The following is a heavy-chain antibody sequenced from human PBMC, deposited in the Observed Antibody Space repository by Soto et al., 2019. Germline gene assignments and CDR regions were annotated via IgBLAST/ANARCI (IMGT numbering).Heavy chain of an antibody. CDR2: IYSGGSI. Sequence: VQLVESGGGLIQAGGSLRLSCAVSGFTVSNNFMMWVRQAPGKGLEWVSLIYSGGSISYADSVKGRFTISRDGSMNMLYLQMNSLTAEETAVYYCARDGKGQGGSPRWGQGTVVTVSS. J-gene: IGHJ4*02. D-gene: IGHD3-16*01. V-gene: IGHV3-53*02. CDR3: ARDGKGQGGSPR. CDR1: GFTVSNNF.